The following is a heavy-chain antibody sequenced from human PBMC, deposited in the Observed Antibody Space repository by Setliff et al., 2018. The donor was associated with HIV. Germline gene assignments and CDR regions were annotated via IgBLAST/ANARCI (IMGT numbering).Heavy chain of an antibody. V-gene: IGHV4-4*07. CDR1: GASVSDHH. CDR3: ARLRSSNGLFCLLDS. J-gene: IGHJ4*02. Sequence: SETLSLTCSVSGASVSDHHWTWIRQTAEKRLEYIGRIRFSGGSNYNPSLSSRVTMSVDTSNNQSSLRLKSVTSADTAVYYCARLRSSNGLFCLLDSWGQGTRVAVSS. CDR2: IRFSGGS. D-gene: IGHD2-8*01.